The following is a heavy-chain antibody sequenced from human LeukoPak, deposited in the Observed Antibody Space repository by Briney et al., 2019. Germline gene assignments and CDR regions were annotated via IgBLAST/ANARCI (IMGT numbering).Heavy chain of an antibody. CDR2: TYYRSKWYN. D-gene: IGHD5-24*01. CDR1: GDSVSSNSAA. V-gene: IGHV6-1*01. J-gene: IGHJ6*03. Sequence: SQTLSLTCAISGDSVSSNSAAWNWIRQSPSRGLEWLGRTYYRSKWYNEYAVSVKSRITINPDTSKNQFSLQLNSVTPEDTAVYYCARVRESLGYYYYYMDVWGKGTTVTVSS. CDR3: ARVRESLGYYYYYMDV.